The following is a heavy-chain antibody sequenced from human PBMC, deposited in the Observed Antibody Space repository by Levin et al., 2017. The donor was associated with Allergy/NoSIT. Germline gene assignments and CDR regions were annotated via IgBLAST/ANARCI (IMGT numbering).Heavy chain of an antibody. Sequence: GESLKISCKGSGYSFTSYWIGWVRQMPGKGLEWMGIIYPGDSDTRYSPSFQGQVTISADKSISTAYLQWSSLKASDTAMYYCARQKAAAAGNEDWFDPWGQGTLVTVSS. CDR3: ARQKAAAAGNEDWFDP. D-gene: IGHD6-13*01. CDR2: IYPGDSDT. CDR1: GYSFTSYW. J-gene: IGHJ5*02. V-gene: IGHV5-51*01.